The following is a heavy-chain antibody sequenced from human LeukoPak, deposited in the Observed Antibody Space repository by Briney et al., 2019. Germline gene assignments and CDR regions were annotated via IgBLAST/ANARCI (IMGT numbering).Heavy chain of an antibody. V-gene: IGHV4-30-4*08. CDR2: IYYSGST. Sequence: LRLSCAASGFTVSSNYMSWVRQAPGKGLEWIGYIYYSGSTYYNPSLKSRVTISVDTSKNQFSLKLSSVTAADTAVYYCARDQGIVATIGGYYYYGMDVWGQGTTVTVSS. CDR3: ARDQGIVATIGGYYYYGMDV. J-gene: IGHJ6*02. CDR1: GFTVSSNY. D-gene: IGHD5-12*01.